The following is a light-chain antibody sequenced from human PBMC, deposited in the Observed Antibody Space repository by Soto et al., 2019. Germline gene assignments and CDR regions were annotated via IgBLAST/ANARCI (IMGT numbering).Light chain of an antibody. J-gene: IGKJ1*01. V-gene: IGKV1-5*01. Sequence: DIQMTQSPSTLSASVGDRVTITCRASQSISSWLAWYQQKPGKAPKLLIYDASSLESGVPSRFIGSGSGTEFTLIICSLQPDDFATYYCQQYNSYPWPFDQGTKVEIK. CDR3: QQYNSYPWP. CDR1: QSISSW. CDR2: DAS.